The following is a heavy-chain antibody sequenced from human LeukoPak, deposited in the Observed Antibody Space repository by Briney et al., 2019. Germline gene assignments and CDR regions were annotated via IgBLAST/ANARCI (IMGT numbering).Heavy chain of an antibody. D-gene: IGHD3-22*01. CDR2: ISGSGGST. V-gene: IGHV3-23*01. CDR3: AKDQGKGGYDSSGYFVEIDAFDI. CDR1: GFTFSSYA. Sequence: PGGSLRLSCAASGFTFSSYAMSWVRQAPGKGLEWVSAISGSGGSTYYADSVKGRFTISRDNSKNTLYLQMNSLRAEDTAVYYCAKDQGKGGYDSSGYFVEIDAFDIWGQGTMVTVSS. J-gene: IGHJ3*02.